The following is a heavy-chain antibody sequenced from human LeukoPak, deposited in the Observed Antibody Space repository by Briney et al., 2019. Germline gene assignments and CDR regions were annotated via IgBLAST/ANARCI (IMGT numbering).Heavy chain of an antibody. CDR2: IIPIFGIA. V-gene: IGHV1-69*04. CDR1: GATFSSYA. J-gene: IGHJ6*02. Sequence: SVKVSCKASGATFSSYAISWVRQAPGQGLEWRGRIIPIFGIANYAQKFQGRVTITADKSTSTAYMELSSLRSEDTAVYYCARAHYDIVVVPAAYGMDVWGQGTTVTVSS. D-gene: IGHD2-2*01. CDR3: ARAHYDIVVVPAAYGMDV.